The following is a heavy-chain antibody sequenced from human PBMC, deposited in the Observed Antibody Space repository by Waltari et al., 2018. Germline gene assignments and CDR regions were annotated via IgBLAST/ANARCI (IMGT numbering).Heavy chain of an antibody. D-gene: IGHD3-22*01. CDR2: ISDSGVIT. V-gene: IGHV3-23*01. J-gene: IGHJ4*02. CDR3: ARHLYSIDYLELGN. Sequence: EVHLLESGGGLAQPGGSLRLSGAPSGFIFISMAMSWVRQGPGKGLEWVSGISDSGVITKYADSVKGRFTVSRDNSKNTVFLQLNSLRAEDTAIYYCARHLYSIDYLELGNWGQGTLVTVSS. CDR1: GFIFISMA.